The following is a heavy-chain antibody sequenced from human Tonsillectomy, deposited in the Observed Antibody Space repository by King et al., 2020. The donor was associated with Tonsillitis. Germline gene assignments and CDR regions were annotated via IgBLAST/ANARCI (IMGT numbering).Heavy chain of an antibody. V-gene: IGHV4-59*01. CDR3: ARGLPTWLHPAAYDM. D-gene: IGHD5-24*01. Sequence: QLQESGPGLTKPSETLSLSCTVSGGSMSSYYWSWIRQPPGKGLEWIGYIYYSGSTNYNPSLKSRVTISVDTSKKQFSLKLSSVTAADTAVYYCARGLPTWLHPAAYDMWGQGTMVTVSS. J-gene: IGHJ3*02. CDR2: IYYSGST. CDR1: GGSMSSYY.